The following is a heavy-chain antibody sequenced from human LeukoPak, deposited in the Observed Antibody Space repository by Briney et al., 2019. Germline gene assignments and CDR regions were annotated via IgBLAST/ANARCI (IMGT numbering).Heavy chain of an antibody. V-gene: IGHV4-59*12. D-gene: IGHD3-10*01. Sequence: SETLSLTCTVSGGSISSYYWSWIRQPPGMGLEWIGCIYYSGSTNYNPSLKSRVTISVDTSKNQFSLKLSSVTAADTAVYYCARARYYGSGSYYYYYYGMDVWGQGTAVTVSS. CDR1: GGSISSYY. CDR2: IYYSGST. J-gene: IGHJ6*02. CDR3: ARARYYGSGSYYYYYYGMDV.